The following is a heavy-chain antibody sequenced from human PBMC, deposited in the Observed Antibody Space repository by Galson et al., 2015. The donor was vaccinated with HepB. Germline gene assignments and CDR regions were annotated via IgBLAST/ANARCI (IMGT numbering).Heavy chain of an antibody. V-gene: IGHV3-23*01. D-gene: IGHD3-22*01. Sequence: SLRLSCAASGFTFSSYAMSWVRQAPGKGLEWVSAISGSGGSTYYADSVKGRFTISRDNSKNTLYLRMNSLRAEDTAVYYCAKAPYYYDSSGYYYSYFDYWGQGTLVTVSS. J-gene: IGHJ4*02. CDR1: GFTFSSYA. CDR2: ISGSGGST. CDR3: AKAPYYYDSSGYYYSYFDY.